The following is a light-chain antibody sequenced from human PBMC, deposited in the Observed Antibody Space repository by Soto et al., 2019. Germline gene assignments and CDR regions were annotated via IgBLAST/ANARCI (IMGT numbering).Light chain of an antibody. CDR3: QQYNSYPET. CDR1: QSISSW. CDR2: GAS. J-gene: IGKJ1*01. V-gene: IGKV1-5*03. Sequence: DIPMTQSPSTLSASVGDRVTITCRASQSISSWLAWYQQTPGKAPKLLIYGASTLQRGVPSRFSGSGSGTEFTLTISSLQPDDFATYYCQQYNSYPETFGQGTKVEIK.